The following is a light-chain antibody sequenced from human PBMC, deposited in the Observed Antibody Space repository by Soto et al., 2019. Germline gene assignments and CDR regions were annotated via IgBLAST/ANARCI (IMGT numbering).Light chain of an antibody. CDR1: SGHSNYA. Sequence: QSVLTQSPSASASLGASVKLTCTLSSGHSNYAIAWHQQQSEKGPRYLMKLNSDGSHSKGAGIPDRFSGSSSGAERYLPISGLQSEDEADYYCQTWGSGIVVFGGGTKLTVL. CDR2: LNSDGSH. CDR3: QTWGSGIVV. J-gene: IGLJ2*01. V-gene: IGLV4-69*01.